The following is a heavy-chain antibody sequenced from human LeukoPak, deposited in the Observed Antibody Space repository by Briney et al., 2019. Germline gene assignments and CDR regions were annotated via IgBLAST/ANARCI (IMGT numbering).Heavy chain of an antibody. CDR2: ISSSSSTI. D-gene: IGHD3-10*01. J-gene: IGHJ4*02. CDR1: GFTFSSYS. CDR3: ARNPGGSGLDN. V-gene: IGHV3-48*01. Sequence: PGGALRLSCAASGFTFSSYSMNWVRQAPGKGVEWVSYISSSSSTIYYADSVKGRLTISRDNAKHQLYLQMNSLTAEDTAVNYSARNPGGSGLDNWGQGTLVTVSS.